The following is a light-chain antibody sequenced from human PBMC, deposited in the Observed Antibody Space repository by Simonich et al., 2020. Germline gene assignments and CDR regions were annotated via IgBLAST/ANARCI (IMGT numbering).Light chain of an antibody. CDR2: VVS. V-gene: IGLV2-11*01. CDR3: CSYAGSYTLV. J-gene: IGLJ2*01. Sequence: QSALTQPASVSWSPGQSITISCTGTSSDVGGYHYVSWYQQHPGKAPKLMIYVVSKRPSGVPDRFSGAKSGNTASLTISGLQAEDEADYYCCSYAGSYTLVFGGGTKLTVL. CDR1: SSDVGGYHY.